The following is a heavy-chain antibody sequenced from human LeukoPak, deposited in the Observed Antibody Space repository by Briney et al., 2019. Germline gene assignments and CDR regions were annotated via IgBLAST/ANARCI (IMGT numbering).Heavy chain of an antibody. Sequence: GGSLRLSCAASGFTFSNYGMHWVRQAPGKGLEWVAGIWYDGGYKSYADSVKGRFTISRDNSKNTLFLQMDSLRAEDTAFCYCARNYYDSSGYQEATFNYWGQGTLVTVSS. CDR1: GFTFSNYG. J-gene: IGHJ4*02. D-gene: IGHD3-22*01. V-gene: IGHV3-33*01. CDR3: ARNYYDSSGYQEATFNY. CDR2: IWYDGGYK.